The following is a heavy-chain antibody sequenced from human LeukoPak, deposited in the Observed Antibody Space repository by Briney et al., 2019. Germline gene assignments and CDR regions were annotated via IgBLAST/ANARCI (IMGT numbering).Heavy chain of an antibody. V-gene: IGHV3-73*01. CDR1: GFTVSSNY. J-gene: IGHJ4*02. CDR3: TEPDFDY. CDR2: IRGKANSYAT. Sequence: GGSLRLSCAASGFTVSSNYMSWVRQASGKGLEWVGRIRGKANSYATAYAASVKGRFTISRDDSKNTAYLQMNSLKTEDTAVYHCTEPDFDYWGQGTLVTVSS.